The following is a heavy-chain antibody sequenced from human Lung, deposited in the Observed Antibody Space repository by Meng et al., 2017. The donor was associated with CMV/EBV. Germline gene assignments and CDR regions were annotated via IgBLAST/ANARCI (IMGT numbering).Heavy chain of an antibody. Sequence: CTFSGLSLSNSGGGGGWIRQPPGKALEWLALIYWNDDKRYSPSLKSRLTITKDTSKNQVVLTMTNMDPVDTATYYCARTTPRSGLNYWGQGTLVTVSS. CDR1: GLSLSNSGGG. CDR3: ARTTPRSGLNY. CDR2: IYWNDDK. D-gene: IGHD3-16*01. V-gene: IGHV2-5*01. J-gene: IGHJ4*02.